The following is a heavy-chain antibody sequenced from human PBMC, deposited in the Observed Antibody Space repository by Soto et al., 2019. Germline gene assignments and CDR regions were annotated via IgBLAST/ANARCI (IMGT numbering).Heavy chain of an antibody. CDR1: GYTFTSYG. V-gene: IGHV1-18*01. J-gene: IGHJ4*02. CDR2: ISAYNGNK. Sequence: QVQLVQSGAEVKKPGASVKVSCKASGYTFTSYGISWVRQAPGQGLEWMGWISAYNGNKNYAQKLQGRVTITTDTSTSTAYMELRSMRSDDTDVYSCASRSGYYESSGYGLYDCWGQGTLVSVSS. D-gene: IGHD3-22*01. CDR3: ASRSGYYESSGYGLYDC.